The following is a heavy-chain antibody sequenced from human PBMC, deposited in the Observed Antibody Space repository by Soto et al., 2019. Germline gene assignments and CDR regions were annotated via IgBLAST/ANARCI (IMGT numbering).Heavy chain of an antibody. CDR2: IYYSGST. Sequence: PSETLSLTCAVYGGSFSCYYWNWIRQPPGKGLEWIGYIYYSGSTYYNPSLKSRVTISVDTSKNQFSLKLSSVTAADTAVYYCARDNSSGWYRGIDYWGQGTLVTVSS. J-gene: IGHJ4*02. CDR1: GGSFSCYY. CDR3: ARDNSSGWYRGIDY. V-gene: IGHV4-34*09. D-gene: IGHD6-19*01.